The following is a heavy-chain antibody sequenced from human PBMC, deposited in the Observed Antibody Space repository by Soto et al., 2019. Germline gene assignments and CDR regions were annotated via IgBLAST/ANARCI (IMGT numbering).Heavy chain of an antibody. J-gene: IGHJ6*03. D-gene: IGHD6-6*01. CDR2: IWYDGSNK. CDR3: ARDSGSFEYSSSLHYYYYYMDV. CDR1: GFTFSSYG. V-gene: IGHV3-33*01. Sequence: PGWSLRLSCAASGFTFSSYGMHWVRQAPGKGLEWVAVIWYDGSNKYYADSVKGRFTISRDNSKNTLYLQMNSLRAEDTAVYYCARDSGSFEYSSSLHYYYYYMDVWGKGTTVTVSS.